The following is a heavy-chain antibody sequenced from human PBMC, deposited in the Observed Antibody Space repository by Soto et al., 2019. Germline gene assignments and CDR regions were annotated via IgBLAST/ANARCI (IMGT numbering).Heavy chain of an antibody. CDR2: MNPNSGNT. J-gene: IGHJ4*02. CDR1: GFTFTSSA. D-gene: IGHD2-2*01. V-gene: IGHV1-8*02. CDR3: AREAAALGNDY. Sequence: ASVKVSCKASGFTFTSSAVQWVRQATGQGLEWMGWMNPNSGNTGYAQKFQGRVTMTRNTSISTAYMELSSLRSEDTAVYYCAREAAALGNDYWGQGTLVTVSS.